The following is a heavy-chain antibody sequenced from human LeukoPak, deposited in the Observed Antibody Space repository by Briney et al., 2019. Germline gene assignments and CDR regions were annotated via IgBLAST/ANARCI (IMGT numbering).Heavy chain of an antibody. CDR1: GGSISSSSYY. D-gene: IGHD5-18*01. V-gene: IGHV4-39*07. CDR3: ATWTLHLEGIQLWFDHKDAFDI. Sequence: PSETLSLTCTVSGGSISSSSYYWGWIRQPPGKGLEWIGSIYYSGSTYYNPSLKSRVTISVDASKNQFSLKLSSVTAADTAVYYCATWTLHLEGIQLWFDHKDAFDIWGQGTMVTVSS. CDR2: IYYSGST. J-gene: IGHJ3*02.